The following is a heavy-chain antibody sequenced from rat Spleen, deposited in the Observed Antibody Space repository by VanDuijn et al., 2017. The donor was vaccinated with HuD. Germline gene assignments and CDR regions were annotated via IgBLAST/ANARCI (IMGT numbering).Heavy chain of an antibody. CDR3: TRENWVFDY. D-gene: IGHD5-1*01. V-gene: IGHV5-7*01. CDR2: IIYDGSGT. J-gene: IGHJ2*01. Sequence: EVHLVESGGGLVQPGRPLKLSCVASGFTFSDYFMAWVRLPPKKGLEWVATIIYDGSGTYYRDSVKGRFTISREDGRSTLYLQMNSLRSEDTATYYCTRENWVFDYWGQGVMVTVSS. CDR1: GFTFSDYF.